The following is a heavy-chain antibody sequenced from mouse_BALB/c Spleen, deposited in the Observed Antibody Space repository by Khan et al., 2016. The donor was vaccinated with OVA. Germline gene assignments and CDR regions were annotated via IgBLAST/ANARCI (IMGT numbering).Heavy chain of an antibody. CDR2: IYPGSGST. J-gene: IGHJ3*01. CDR3: TRGGYDGKSLFAY. D-gene: IGHD2-3*01. V-gene: IGHV1S22*01. Sequence: LQQPGSELVRPGASVKLSCKASGYTFTSYWMHWVKQRHGQGIEWIGNIYPGSGSTNYDEMFKSKGTLTVDTSSSPAYMHLSSLTSEASAVYYSTRGGYDGKSLFAYWGQGTLVTVSA. CDR1: GYTFTSYW.